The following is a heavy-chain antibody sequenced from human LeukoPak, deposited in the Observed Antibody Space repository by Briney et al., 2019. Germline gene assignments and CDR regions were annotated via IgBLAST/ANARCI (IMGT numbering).Heavy chain of an antibody. Sequence: SETLSLTCTVSGGSISSYYWSWIRQPAGKGLEWIGRIYTSGSTNYNPSLKSRVTMSVDTSKNQFSLKLSSVTAADTAVYYCARDLAGQWHEEVDYWGQGTLVTVSS. V-gene: IGHV4-4*07. CDR3: ARDLAGQWHEEVDY. CDR2: IYTSGST. CDR1: GGSISSYY. J-gene: IGHJ4*02. D-gene: IGHD6-19*01.